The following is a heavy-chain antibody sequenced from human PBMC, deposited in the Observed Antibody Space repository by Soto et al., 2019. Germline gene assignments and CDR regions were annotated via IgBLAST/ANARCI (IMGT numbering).Heavy chain of an antibody. CDR1: GFTFSDYY. CDR3: ARDKYSSSWYPGGYYYGMDV. V-gene: IGHV3-11*01. D-gene: IGHD6-13*01. CDR2: ISSSGSTI. Sequence: PVGSLRLSCAASGFTFSDYYMSWIRQAPGKGLEWVSYISSSGSTIYYADSVKGRFTISRDNAKNSLYLQMNSLRAEDTAVYYCARDKYSSSWYPGGYYYGMDVWGQGTTVTVSS. J-gene: IGHJ6*02.